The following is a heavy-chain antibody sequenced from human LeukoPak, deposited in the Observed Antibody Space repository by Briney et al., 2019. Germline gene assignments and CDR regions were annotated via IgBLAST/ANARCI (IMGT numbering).Heavy chain of an antibody. Sequence: GGSLRLSCAASGFTFSSYSMNWVRQAPGKGLEWVSSISSSSSYIYYADSVKGRFTISRDNAKNSLYLQMNSLRAEDTAVYYCASGRGGYKHTDDYWGQGTLVTVSS. V-gene: IGHV3-21*01. CDR3: ASGRGGYKHTDDY. D-gene: IGHD5-24*01. J-gene: IGHJ4*02. CDR2: ISSSSSYI. CDR1: GFTFSSYS.